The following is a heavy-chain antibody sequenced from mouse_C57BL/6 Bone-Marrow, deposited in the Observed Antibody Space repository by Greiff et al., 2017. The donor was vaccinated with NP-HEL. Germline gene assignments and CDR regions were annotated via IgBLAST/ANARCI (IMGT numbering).Heavy chain of an antibody. CDR3: TRDHYSNYLFAY. Sequence: DVHLVESGEGLVKPGGSLKLSCAASGFTFSSYAMSWVRQTPEKRLEWVAYISSGGDYIYYADTVKGRFTISRDNARNTLYLQMSSLKSEDTAMYYCTRDHYSNYLFAYWGQGTLVTVSA. D-gene: IGHD2-5*01. V-gene: IGHV5-9-1*02. CDR2: ISSGGDYI. J-gene: IGHJ3*01. CDR1: GFTFSSYA.